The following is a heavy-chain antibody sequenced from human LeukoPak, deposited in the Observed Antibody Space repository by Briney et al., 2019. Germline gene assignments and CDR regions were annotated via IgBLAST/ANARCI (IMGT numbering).Heavy chain of an antibody. J-gene: IGHJ3*02. CDR2: IIPIFGTA. D-gene: IGHD3-16*01. CDR3: ASGGVVAFDI. V-gene: IGHV1-69*06. Sequence: ASVKVSCKASGGTFSSYAISWVRQAPGHGLEWMGGIIPIFGTANYAQKFQGRVTITADKSTNTAYMELSSLRSEDTAVYYCASGGVVAFDIWGQGTMVTVSS. CDR1: GGTFSSYA.